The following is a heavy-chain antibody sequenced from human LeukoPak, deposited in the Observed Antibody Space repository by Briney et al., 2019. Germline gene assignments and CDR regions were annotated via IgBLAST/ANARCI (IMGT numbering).Heavy chain of an antibody. D-gene: IGHD2/OR15-2a*01. CDR1: GFTFSAYW. CDR3: AAQNQMDY. J-gene: IGHJ4*02. V-gene: IGHV3-7*02. CDR2: MKQDGSEK. Sequence: PGGSLGLSCAASGFTFSAYWMSWVRQAPGKGLEWVANMKQDGSEKYYVDSVKGRFTISRDNAKNSLYLQMNSLRAEDTAVYCCAAQNQMDYWGQGDLVSVSS.